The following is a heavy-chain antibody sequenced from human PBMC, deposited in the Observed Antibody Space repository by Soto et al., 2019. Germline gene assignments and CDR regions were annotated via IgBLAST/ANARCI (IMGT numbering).Heavy chain of an antibody. V-gene: IGHV5-51*01. CDR3: ASSYYYDSSGYGMDV. D-gene: IGHD3-22*01. CDR2: IYPGDSDT. Sequence: GESLKISCNGSGYSFTIYWIGWVRQMPGKGLEWMGIIYPGDSDTRYSPSFQGQVTISADKSISTAYLQWSSLKASDTAMYYCASSYYYDSSGYGMDVWGQGTTVTVSS. CDR1: GYSFTIYW. J-gene: IGHJ6*02.